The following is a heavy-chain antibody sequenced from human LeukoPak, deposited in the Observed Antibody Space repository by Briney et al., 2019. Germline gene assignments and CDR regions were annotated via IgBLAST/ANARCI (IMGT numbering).Heavy chain of an antibody. D-gene: IGHD1-7*01. CDR1: GGTFSSYA. J-gene: IGHJ4*02. V-gene: IGHV1-69*13. CDR3: AREEGLTGTSKPGGY. CDR2: IIPIFGTA. Sequence: SVKVSCKASGGTFSSYAISWVRQAPGQGLEWMGGIIPIFGTANYAQKFQGRVTITADESTSTAYMELSSLRSEDTAVYYCAREEGLTGTSKPGGYWGQGTLVTVSS.